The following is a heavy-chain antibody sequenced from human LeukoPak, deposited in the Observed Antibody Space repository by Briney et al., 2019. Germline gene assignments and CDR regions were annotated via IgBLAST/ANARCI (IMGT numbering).Heavy chain of an antibody. CDR2: ISGSGTRT. Sequence: PGGSLGLSCAASGFTFTNYAMSWVRQAPGKGLEWVSAISGSGTRTYYADSVKGRFTISRDNSKNTLYLQMNSLRAEDRAVYYCAKEQTSSGFFDYWGQGTLVTVSS. J-gene: IGHJ4*02. CDR1: GFTFTNYA. D-gene: IGHD2-2*01. CDR3: AKEQTSSGFFDY. V-gene: IGHV3-23*01.